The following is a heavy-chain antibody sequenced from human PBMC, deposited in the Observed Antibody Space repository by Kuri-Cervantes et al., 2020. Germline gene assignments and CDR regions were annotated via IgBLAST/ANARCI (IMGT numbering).Heavy chain of an antibody. CDR3: QSPPPVDY. Sequence: GGSLRLSCAASGFIFRNYGMHWVRQAPGKGLEWVAFIPSDASNKYYAHSVKGRFTISRDNSKNTLYLQMNSLRTEDTAVYYCQSPPPVDYWGQGTLVTVSS. V-gene: IGHV3-30*02. CDR1: GFIFRNYG. CDR2: IPSDASNK. J-gene: IGHJ4*02.